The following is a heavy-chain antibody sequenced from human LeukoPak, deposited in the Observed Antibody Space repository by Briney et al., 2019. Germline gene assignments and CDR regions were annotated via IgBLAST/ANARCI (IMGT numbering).Heavy chain of an antibody. CDR1: GFTFSSYA. J-gene: IGHJ4*02. CDR2: ISGSGGST. CDR3: AKDGRRVFVVVPGPYYFDY. Sequence: GGSLRLSCAASGFTFSSYAMSWVRQAPGKGLEWVSAISGSGGSTYYADSVKGRFTISRDNSKTTLYLQMNSLRAEDTAVYYCAKDGRRVFVVVPGPYYFDYGGQGTLVTVSS. D-gene: IGHD2-2*01. V-gene: IGHV3-23*01.